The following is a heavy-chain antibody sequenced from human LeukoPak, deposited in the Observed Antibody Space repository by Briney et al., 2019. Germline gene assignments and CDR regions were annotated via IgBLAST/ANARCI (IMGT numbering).Heavy chain of an antibody. CDR2: IKQDRSEK. Sequence: GGSLRLSCAASGFTFSSYWMTWVRQAPGKELEWVANIKQDRSEKYFVDSVKGRFTISRDNAKNSVYLQMNSLRAEDSAVYYCVRDTGGSGSYPDYWGQGTLVTVSS. J-gene: IGHJ4*02. V-gene: IGHV3-7*01. D-gene: IGHD1-26*01. CDR1: GFTFSSYW. CDR3: VRDTGGSGSYPDY.